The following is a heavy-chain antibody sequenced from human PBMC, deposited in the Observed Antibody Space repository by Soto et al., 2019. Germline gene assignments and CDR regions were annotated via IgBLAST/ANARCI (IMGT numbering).Heavy chain of an antibody. CDR3: ARFSRGAGDCAQDF. D-gene: IGHD2-21*02. Sequence: GGSLRLSCAASGFTFSSYAMSWVRQAPGKRLEWVSSISAIGDRVYHADSVKGRFTVSRDNSKNTLYLQMNSLRAEDTAVYYCARFSRGAGDCAQDFWGRGTLVTVSS. CDR2: ISAIGDRV. CDR1: GFTFSSYA. V-gene: IGHV3-23*01. J-gene: IGHJ4*02.